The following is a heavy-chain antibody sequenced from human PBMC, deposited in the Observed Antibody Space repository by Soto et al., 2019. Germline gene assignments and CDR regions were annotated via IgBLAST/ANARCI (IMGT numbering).Heavy chain of an antibody. CDR3: ANQDSGY. CDR2: ISGSGGST. D-gene: IGHD3-10*01. J-gene: IGHJ4*02. Sequence: EVQLLESGGGLVQPGGSLRLSCTASGFTFSSYAMSWVRQAPGKGLEWVSAISGSGGSTYYADSVKGRFTISRDHSRSTMYLQMNSLRAEDTAVYDCANQDSGYWGQGTLVTVSS. V-gene: IGHV3-23*01. CDR1: GFTFSSYA.